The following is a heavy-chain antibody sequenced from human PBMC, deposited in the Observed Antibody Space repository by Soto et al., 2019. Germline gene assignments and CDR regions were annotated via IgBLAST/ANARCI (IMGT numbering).Heavy chain of an antibody. V-gene: IGHV3-74*01. Sequence: EVRLVESEGGLVQPGGSLSLSCAASGFTFSYYWMHWVRQAPGQGLLWVSRIHSDGSSTTYADSVKGRFNISTDNAKNTVFLQMNSLRVEDTGVYFCARGDRGAFDLWGQGTMVTVSS. J-gene: IGHJ3*01. CDR2: IHSDGSST. CDR1: GFTFSYYW. D-gene: IGHD2-21*02. CDR3: ARGDRGAFDL.